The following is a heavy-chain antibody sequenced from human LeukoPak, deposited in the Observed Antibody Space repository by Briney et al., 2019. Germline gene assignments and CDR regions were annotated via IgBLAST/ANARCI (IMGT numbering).Heavy chain of an antibody. CDR3: ARGSELGSSTSSVWVWFDP. CDR2: INPSGGST. D-gene: IGHD2-2*01. J-gene: IGHJ5*02. Sequence: GASVKVSCKASGYTFTSYGISWVRQAPGQGLEWMGIINPSGGSTSYAQKFQGRVTMTRDTSTSTVYMELSSLRSEDTAVYYCARGSELGSSTSSVWVWFDPWGQGTLVTVSS. CDR1: GYTFTSYG. V-gene: IGHV1-46*01.